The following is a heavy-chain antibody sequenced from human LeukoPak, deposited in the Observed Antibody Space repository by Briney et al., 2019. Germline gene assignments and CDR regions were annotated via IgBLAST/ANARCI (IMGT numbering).Heavy chain of an antibody. CDR2: ITPNSGGT. J-gene: IGHJ5*02. V-gene: IGHV1-2*02. D-gene: IGHD2-2*02. CDR3: ARGFRLSAIEDWFDP. CDR1: GGTFTAYY. Sequence: ASVKVSCKASGGTFTAYYMHWVRQAPGQGLEWMGWITPNSGGTKYAQRFQGRVTMTRDTSISTAYMELSGLRSDDTAVYYCARGFRLSAIEDWFDPWGQGTLVTVSS.